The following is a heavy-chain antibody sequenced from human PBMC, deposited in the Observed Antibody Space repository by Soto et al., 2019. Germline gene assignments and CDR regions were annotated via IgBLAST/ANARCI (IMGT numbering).Heavy chain of an antibody. CDR3: ARAVYGDYVSQHYYYYMDV. Sequence: ASVKVSCKASGYIFTDYYMHWVRQAPGQGLEWMGWINPNSGGTNYAQKFQGWVTMTRDTSISTAYMELSRLRSDDTAVYYCARAVYGDYVSQHYYYYMDVWGKGTTVTVSS. D-gene: IGHD4-17*01. CDR2: INPNSGGT. V-gene: IGHV1-2*04. CDR1: GYIFTDYY. J-gene: IGHJ6*03.